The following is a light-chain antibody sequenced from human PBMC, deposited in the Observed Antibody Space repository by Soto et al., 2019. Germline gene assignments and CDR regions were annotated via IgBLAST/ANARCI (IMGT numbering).Light chain of an antibody. CDR2: GAS. Sequence: EIVMTQSPVTLYVSPGERATLSCRASQTVSNNLAWYQQKPGRAPRLLIHGASTRATGIPARFSGSGSGTEFTLTISSLQSEDFAIYYCQQYPNRPPWTFGQGTKLEFK. CDR1: QTVSNN. V-gene: IGKV3-15*01. J-gene: IGKJ1*01. CDR3: QQYPNRPPWT.